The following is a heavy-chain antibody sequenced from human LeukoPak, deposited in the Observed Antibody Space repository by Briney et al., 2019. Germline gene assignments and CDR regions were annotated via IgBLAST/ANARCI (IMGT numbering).Heavy chain of an antibody. CDR1: EFTFSDYY. D-gene: IGHD5-18*01. Sequence: GGSLRLSCAASEFTFSDYYMSWIRQAPGKGLEWVSYISYNGDTIYYADSVRGRFTISGDNAKNSLYLQMNSLRADDTAVYYCAREGYSYGYGYWGQGTLVTVSS. CDR2: ISYNGDTI. J-gene: IGHJ4*02. V-gene: IGHV3-11*04. CDR3: AREGYSYGYGY.